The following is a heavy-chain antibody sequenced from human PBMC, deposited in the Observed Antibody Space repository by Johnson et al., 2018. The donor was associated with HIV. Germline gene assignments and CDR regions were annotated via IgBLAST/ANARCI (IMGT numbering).Heavy chain of an antibody. CDR1: GFTFSDYY. J-gene: IGHJ3*02. CDR3: AREGYSGTYFSAFDI. V-gene: IGHV3-11*04. CDR2: ISGSGSTI. Sequence: QVQLVESGGGLVKPGGSLRLSCAASGFTFSDYYVSWIRQAPGKGLEWVSYISGSGSTIYYKASVKGRFTISRDNARNSLDLQMHSLRVEDTAVYYCAREGYSGTYFSAFDIWGRGTLVTVSS. D-gene: IGHD1-1*01.